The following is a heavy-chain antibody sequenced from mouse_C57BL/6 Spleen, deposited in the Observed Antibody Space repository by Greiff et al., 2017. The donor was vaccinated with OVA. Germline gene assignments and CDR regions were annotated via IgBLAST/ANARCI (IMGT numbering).Heavy chain of an antibody. Sequence: EVQLQQSGPELVKPGASVKIPCKASGYTFTDYNMDWVKQSHGKSLEWIGDINPNNGGTIYNQKFKGKATLTVDKSSSTAYMELRSLTSEDTAVYYCAKRLYYSNYEGVFDYWGQGTTLTVSS. V-gene: IGHV1-18*01. CDR3: AKRLYYSNYEGVFDY. D-gene: IGHD2-5*01. J-gene: IGHJ2*01. CDR2: INPNNGGT. CDR1: GYTFTDYN.